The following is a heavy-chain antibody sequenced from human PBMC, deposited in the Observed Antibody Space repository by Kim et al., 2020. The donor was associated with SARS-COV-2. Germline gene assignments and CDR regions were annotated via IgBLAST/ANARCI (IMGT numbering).Heavy chain of an antibody. V-gene: IGHV3-23*01. J-gene: IGHJ4*02. Sequence: GGRTYCADSGKGRCTISRDNYKNTLYLQMNSLRAEETAVYYCAKGRYVPYWGQGTLVTVSS. CDR3: AKGRYVPY. D-gene: IGHD3-16*01. CDR2: GGRT.